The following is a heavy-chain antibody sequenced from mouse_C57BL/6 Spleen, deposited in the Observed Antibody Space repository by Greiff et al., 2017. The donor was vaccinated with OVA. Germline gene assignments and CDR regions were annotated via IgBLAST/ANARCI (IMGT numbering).Heavy chain of an antibody. V-gene: IGHV1-50*01. Sequence: QVQLQQPGAELVKPGASVKLSCKASGYTFTSYWMQWVKQRPGQGLEWIGEIDPSDSYTNYNQKFKGKATLTVDTSSSTAYMQLSSLTSEDSAVYYCARGWAAQARGYFDYWGQGTTLTVSS. J-gene: IGHJ2*01. D-gene: IGHD3-2*02. CDR1: GYTFTSYW. CDR2: IDPSDSYT. CDR3: ARGWAAQARGYFDY.